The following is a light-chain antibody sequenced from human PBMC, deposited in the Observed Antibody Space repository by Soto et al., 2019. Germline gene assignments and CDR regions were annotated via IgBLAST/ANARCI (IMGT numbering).Light chain of an antibody. CDR1: QSVSSSY. Sequence: EIGLTQSPGTLSLSPGERATLSCRASQSVSSSYLAWYQQKPGQAPRLLINGASSRATGIPDRFSGSCSETDFSLTISTLEPEDFAVYYGQQYGSSSFTFTPGTKVDIK. J-gene: IGKJ3*01. V-gene: IGKV3-20*01. CDR2: GAS. CDR3: QQYGSSSFT.